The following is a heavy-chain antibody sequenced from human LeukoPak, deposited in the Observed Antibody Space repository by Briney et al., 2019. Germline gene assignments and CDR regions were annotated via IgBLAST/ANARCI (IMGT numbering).Heavy chain of an antibody. V-gene: IGHV4-39*01. CDR3: ARRGYSSSWPTFDY. Sequence: SETLSLTCTVSGGSISSSSYYWGWIRQPPGKGLEWIGSIYYSGSTYYNPSLKSRVTISVDTSKNQFSLKLSSVTAADTAVYYCARRGYSSSWPTFDYWGQRTLVTVSS. CDR2: IYYSGST. J-gene: IGHJ4*02. CDR1: GGSISSSSYY. D-gene: IGHD6-13*01.